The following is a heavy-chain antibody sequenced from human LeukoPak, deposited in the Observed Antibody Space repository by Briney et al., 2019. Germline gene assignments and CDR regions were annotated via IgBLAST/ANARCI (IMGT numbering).Heavy chain of an antibody. CDR1: GGSISSSNW. Sequence: KSSGTLSLTCDVSGGSISSSNWWSWVRQPPGKGLEWIGEIYHSGSTNYNPSLKSRVTISVDTSKNQFSLKLSSVTAADTAVYYCARHEVVTFGGGIVIPEDWFDPWGQGTLVTVSS. V-gene: IGHV4-4*02. J-gene: IGHJ5*02. CDR2: IYHSGST. CDR3: ARHEVVTFGGGIVIPEDWFDP. D-gene: IGHD3-16*02.